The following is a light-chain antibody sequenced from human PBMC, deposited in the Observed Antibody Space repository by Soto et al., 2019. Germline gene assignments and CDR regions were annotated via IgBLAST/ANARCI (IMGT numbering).Light chain of an antibody. CDR3: QQYNSWPVT. Sequence: EIVLTQSPATLSVSPGETATLSCRDSQSIFGNLDWYQQRPGQTPRLLIQGASTRATGIPARFSGSGSGTAFTLTISSLQSEDSAVYYCQQYNSWPVTFGPGTKVDIK. CDR2: GAS. CDR1: QSIFGN. V-gene: IGKV3-15*01. J-gene: IGKJ3*01.